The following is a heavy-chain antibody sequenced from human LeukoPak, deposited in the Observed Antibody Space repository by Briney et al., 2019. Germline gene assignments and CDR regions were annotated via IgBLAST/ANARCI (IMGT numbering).Heavy chain of an antibody. J-gene: IGHJ4*02. CDR3: ARRYFDH. Sequence: GSLELFCAASGFTFSSYWIHWVRQAPGKGLEWVANIKEDGSEKYYVDSVKGRFTISRDNAKNSLSLQMNSLRAEDTAVYYCARRYFDHWGQGTLVTVSS. CDR1: GFTFSSYW. V-gene: IGHV3-7*01. D-gene: IGHD2-15*01. CDR2: IKEDGSEK.